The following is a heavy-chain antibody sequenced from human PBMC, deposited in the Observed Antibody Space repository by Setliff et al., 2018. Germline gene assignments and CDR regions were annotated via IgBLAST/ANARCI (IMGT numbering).Heavy chain of an antibody. CDR2: INPNSGGT. CDR3: ARRRYYYDSSGYRWGGFYFDY. D-gene: IGHD3-22*01. J-gene: IGHJ4*02. Sequence: GASVKVSCKASGYTFTGYHMHWVRQAPGQGLEWMGWINPNSGGTNYAQKFQGWVTMTRDTSISTAYMELSRLRSDDTAVYYCARRRYYYDSSGYRWGGFYFDYWGQGTLVTVSS. CDR1: GYTFTGYH. V-gene: IGHV1-2*04.